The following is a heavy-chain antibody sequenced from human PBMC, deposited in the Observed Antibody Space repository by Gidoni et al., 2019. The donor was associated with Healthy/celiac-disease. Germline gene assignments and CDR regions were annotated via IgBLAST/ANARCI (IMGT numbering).Heavy chain of an antibody. Sequence: QVQLQQWGAVLLKPSETLSLTCAVYGGSLSGYYRSWIRQPPWKGLEWTGEINHSGSTTYHPALKSRVTISGDTSKNQFSLQLSSVTAADTAVYYCARALGIKWIQLWRGYDFDYWGQGTLVTVSS. CDR3: ARALGIKWIQLWRGYDFDY. CDR2: INHSGST. V-gene: IGHV4-34*01. D-gene: IGHD5-18*01. J-gene: IGHJ4*02. CDR1: GGSLSGYY.